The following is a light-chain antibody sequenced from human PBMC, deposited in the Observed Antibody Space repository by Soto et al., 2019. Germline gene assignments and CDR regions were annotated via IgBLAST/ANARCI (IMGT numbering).Light chain of an antibody. J-gene: IGKJ4*01. Sequence: EIVLTQSPGTLSLSPGERATLSCRASQSVSSSYLAWYQQKPGQAPRLLIYGASSRATGIPDRFSGSGSGTGCTLAISSLEPDYFAVYYFYHYGSSPPFIVGEWTNVEIK. CDR2: GAS. V-gene: IGKV3-20*01. CDR1: QSVSSSY. CDR3: YHYGSSPPFI.